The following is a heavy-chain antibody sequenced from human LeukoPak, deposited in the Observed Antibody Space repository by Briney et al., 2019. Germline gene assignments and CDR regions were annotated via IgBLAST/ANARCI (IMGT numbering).Heavy chain of an antibody. V-gene: IGHV4-39*07. CDR1: GGSISSSSYY. D-gene: IGHD2-2*03. J-gene: IGHJ4*02. CDR3: ARGLGIVVVPAAPKIPYDY. Sequence: ETLSLTCTVSGGSISSSSYYWGWIRQPPGKGLEWIGSIYYSGSTYYNPSLKSRVTISVDTSKNQFSLKLGSVTAADTAVYYCARGLGIVVVPAAPKIPYDYWGQGTLVTVSS. CDR2: IYYSGST.